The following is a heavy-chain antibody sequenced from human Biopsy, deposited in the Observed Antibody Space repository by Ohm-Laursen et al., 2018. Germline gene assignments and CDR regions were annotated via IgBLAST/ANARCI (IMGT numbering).Heavy chain of an antibody. J-gene: IGHJ3*02. V-gene: IGHV4-59*08. CDR1: GGSISGSS. CDR3: AKHGSGWTGDDAFHI. D-gene: IGHD6-19*01. CDR2: ISYSRDT. Sequence: GTLSLTCTVSGGSISGSSWSWIRQAPGKGLEWIGYISYSRDTNYNPSLKSRITISVDTSKNQFSLKLTSVPAADTAVYYCAKHGSGWTGDDAFHIWGQGTMVTVSS.